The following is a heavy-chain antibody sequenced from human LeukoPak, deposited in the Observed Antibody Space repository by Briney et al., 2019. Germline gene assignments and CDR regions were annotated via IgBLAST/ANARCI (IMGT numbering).Heavy chain of an antibody. J-gene: IGHJ6*04. CDR2: ISSSGSTI. D-gene: IGHD3-10*02. CDR1: GFTFSNFW. V-gene: IGHV3-48*04. CDR3: AELGITMIGGV. Sequence: GGSLRLSCAASGFTFSNFWMNWVRQAPGKGLEWVSYISSSGSTIYYADSVKGRFTISRDNAKNSLYLQMNSLRAEDTAVYYCAELGITMIGGVWGKGTTVTISS.